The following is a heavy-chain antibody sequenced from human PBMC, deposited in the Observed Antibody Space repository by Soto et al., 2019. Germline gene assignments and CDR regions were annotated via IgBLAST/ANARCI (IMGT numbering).Heavy chain of an antibody. CDR2: IGAYNGYT. V-gene: IGHV1-18*04. J-gene: IGHJ6*02. D-gene: IGHD6-19*01. Sequence: QVQLVQAGVEVKKPGASVKVSCKASGYTFSSYGVSWVRQAPGQGREWMGWIGAYNGYTNYAQKFQGRVTMTTDTSTSTAYMVLGSLRADDTAVFFCASDLMGLAVPHYHYYAMDVWGQGTTVTFSS. CDR3: ASDLMGLAVPHYHYYAMDV. CDR1: GYTFSSYG.